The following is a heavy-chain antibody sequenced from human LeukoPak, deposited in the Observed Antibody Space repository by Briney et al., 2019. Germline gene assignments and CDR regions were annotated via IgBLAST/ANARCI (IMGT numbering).Heavy chain of an antibody. Sequence: GGSLRLSCAASGFTFDDYGMSWVRQAPGKGLEWVSGINWNGGSTGYADSVKGRFTISRDNAKNTLYLQMNSLRAEDTAVYYCARLNSDYFDYWGQGTLVTVSS. V-gene: IGHV3-20*04. D-gene: IGHD3-10*01. CDR3: ARLNSDYFDY. CDR1: GFTFDDYG. CDR2: INWNGGST. J-gene: IGHJ4*02.